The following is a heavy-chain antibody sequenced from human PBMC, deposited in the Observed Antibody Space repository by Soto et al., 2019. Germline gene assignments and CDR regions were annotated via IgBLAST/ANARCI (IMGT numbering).Heavy chain of an antibody. CDR2: FDPEDGET. J-gene: IGHJ4*02. D-gene: IGHD6-13*01. Sequence: ASVKVSCKASGYTFTSYAMHWVRQAPGKGLEWMGGFDPEDGETIYAQKFQGRVTMTEDTSTDTAYMELSSLRSEDTAVYYSATGIAAAGKPFFDYWGQGTLVTVSS. CDR3: ATGIAAAGKPFFDY. V-gene: IGHV1-24*01. CDR1: GYTFTSYA.